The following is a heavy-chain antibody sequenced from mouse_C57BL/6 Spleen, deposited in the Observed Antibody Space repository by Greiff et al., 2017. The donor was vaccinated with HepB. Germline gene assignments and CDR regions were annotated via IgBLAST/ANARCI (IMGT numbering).Heavy chain of an antibody. D-gene: IGHD1-1*01. V-gene: IGHV1-55*01. J-gene: IGHJ2*01. CDR2: IYPGSGST. CDR3: ARNSSYYYGSSYYFDY. CDR1: GYTFTSYW. Sequence: QVQLQQSGAELVKPGASVKMSCKASGYTFTSYWITWVKQRPGQGLEWIGDIYPGSGSTNYNEKFKSKATLTVDTSSSTAYMQLSSLTSEDSAVYYCARNSSYYYGSSYYFDYWGQGTTLTVSS.